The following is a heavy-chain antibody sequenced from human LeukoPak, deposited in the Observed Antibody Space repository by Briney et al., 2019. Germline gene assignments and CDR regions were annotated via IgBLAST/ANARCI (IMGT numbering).Heavy chain of an antibody. CDR3: ARENGDYVRGPYGMDV. V-gene: IGHV4-31*03. Sequence: KPSQTLSLTCTVSGGSISSGGYYWSWIRQHPGKGLEWIGYIYYSGSTYYNPSLKGRVTISVDTSKNQFSLKLSSVTAADTAVYYCARENGDYVRGPYGMDVWGQGTTVTVSS. CDR2: IYYSGST. D-gene: IGHD4-17*01. J-gene: IGHJ6*02. CDR1: GGSISSGGYY.